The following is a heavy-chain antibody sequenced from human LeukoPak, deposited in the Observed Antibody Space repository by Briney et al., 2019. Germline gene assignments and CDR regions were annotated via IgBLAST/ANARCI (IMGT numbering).Heavy chain of an antibody. D-gene: IGHD2-2*01. CDR3: ARADTGVVPALVYYYYAMDV. Sequence: PSETLSLTCTVSGGSISSGGYYWSWIRQHPGKGLEWIGYIYYSGSTYYNPSLKSRVTISVDRSKNQFSLKLSSVTAADTAVYYCARADTGVVPALVYYYYAMDVWGQGTTVTVSS. V-gene: IGHV4-31*03. CDR1: GGSISSGGYY. CDR2: IYYSGST. J-gene: IGHJ6*02.